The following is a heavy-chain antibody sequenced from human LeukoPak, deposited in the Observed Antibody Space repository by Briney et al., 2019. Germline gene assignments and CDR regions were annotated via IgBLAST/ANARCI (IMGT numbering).Heavy chain of an antibody. J-gene: IGHJ6*04. V-gene: IGHV3-30*04. Sequence: GRSLRLSCAASGFTFSSYAMHWVRQAPGKGLEWVAVISYDGSNKYYADSVKGRFTISRDNSKNTLYLQMNSLRAEDTAVYYCARDDTDCSSTSCSPGSYYYYYGMDVWGKGTTVTVSS. CDR1: GFTFSSYA. CDR3: ARDDTDCSSTSCSPGSYYYYYGMDV. D-gene: IGHD2-2*01. CDR2: ISYDGSNK.